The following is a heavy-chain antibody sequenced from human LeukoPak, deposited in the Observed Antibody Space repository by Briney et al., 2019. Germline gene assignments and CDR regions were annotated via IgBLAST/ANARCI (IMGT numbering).Heavy chain of an antibody. Sequence: GGSLRLSCAASGFTFSSYGMHWVRQAPGKGLEWVAVISYDGSNNYYADSVKGRFTISRDNSKNTVYLQMNSLRAEDTAVYYCAKDLKSDGSGVNGFDPWGQGTLVTVSS. CDR1: GFTFSSYG. J-gene: IGHJ5*02. D-gene: IGHD3-10*01. CDR2: ISYDGSNN. V-gene: IGHV3-30*18. CDR3: AKDLKSDGSGVNGFDP.